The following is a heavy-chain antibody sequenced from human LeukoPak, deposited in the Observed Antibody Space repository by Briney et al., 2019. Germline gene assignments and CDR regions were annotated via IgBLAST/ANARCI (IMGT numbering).Heavy chain of an antibody. J-gene: IGHJ4*02. V-gene: IGHV3-13*01. CDR3: VREARGYHYTYFDY. CDR1: GFTLGSHD. CDR2: IASGFQT. Sequence: GSLRLSCTASGFTLGSHDMHWVRQTTGEGLEWVAAIASGFQTFYAGSVKGRFTVSREDAKNSLYLQMNSLRAGDTAVYYCVREARGYHYTYFDYWGQGSLVTVSS. D-gene: IGHD5-18*01.